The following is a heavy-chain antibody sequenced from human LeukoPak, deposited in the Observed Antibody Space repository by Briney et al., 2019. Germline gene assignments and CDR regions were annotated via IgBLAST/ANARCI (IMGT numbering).Heavy chain of an antibody. V-gene: IGHV1-69*05. CDR1: GGTFSSYA. CDR3: ARGGYAQENFDY. D-gene: IGHD3-16*01. CDR2: IIPIFGTA. Sequence: ASVKVSCKASGGTFSSYAISWVRQAPGQELEWMGGIIPIFGTANYAQKFQGRVTITTDESTSTAYMELSSLRSEDTAVYYCARGGYAQENFDYWGQGTLVTVSS. J-gene: IGHJ4*02.